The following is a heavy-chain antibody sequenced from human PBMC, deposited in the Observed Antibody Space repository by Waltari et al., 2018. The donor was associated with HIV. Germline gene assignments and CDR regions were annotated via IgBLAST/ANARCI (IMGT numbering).Heavy chain of an antibody. J-gene: IGHJ4*02. D-gene: IGHD6-19*01. CDR2: IRSEANGGTT. CDR3: SSTFSTGWYGEY. V-gene: IGHV3-49*05. CDR1: GFTFGDYA. Sequence: EVQLVESGGGLVKPGRSLRLSCTTSGFTFGDYAMSWFRQAPGKGLEWVGFIRSEANGGTTEYAASVKGRFTISRDDSESIAYLQMNSLKAGDTAVYYCSSTFSTGWYGEYWGQGSLVTVSS.